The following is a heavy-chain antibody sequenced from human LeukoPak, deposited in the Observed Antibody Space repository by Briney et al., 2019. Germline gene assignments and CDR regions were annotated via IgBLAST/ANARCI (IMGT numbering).Heavy chain of an antibody. CDR3: ARVFSPSFTSLYYFDY. CDR1: GGSFSGYY. D-gene: IGHD2/OR15-2a*01. Sequence: SETLSLTCAVYGGSFSGYYWSWIRQPPGKGLEWIGEINHSGSTNYNPSLKSRVTISIDTSKNQFSLKLSSVTAADTAVYYCARVFSPSFTSLYYFDYWGQGTLVTVSS. CDR2: INHSGST. V-gene: IGHV4-34*01. J-gene: IGHJ4*02.